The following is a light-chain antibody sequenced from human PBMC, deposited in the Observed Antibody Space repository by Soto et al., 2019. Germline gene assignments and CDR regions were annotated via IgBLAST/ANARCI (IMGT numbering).Light chain of an antibody. Sequence: ELVLTQSPGTLSLSPGERATLSCRASQSVRNNYLAWYQQRPGQAPRLLIYAASSRATGIPDRLSGSGSGTDFTLTISRLEPEDFAVYYCQQYGNSPQTFGQGTKVDIK. CDR1: QSVRNNY. CDR3: QQYGNSPQT. CDR2: AAS. J-gene: IGKJ1*01. V-gene: IGKV3-20*01.